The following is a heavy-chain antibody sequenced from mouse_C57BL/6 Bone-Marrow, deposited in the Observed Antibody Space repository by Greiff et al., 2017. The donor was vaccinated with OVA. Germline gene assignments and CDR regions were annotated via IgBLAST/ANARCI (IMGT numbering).Heavy chain of an antibody. J-gene: IGHJ4*01. D-gene: IGHD2-2*01. CDR2: IDPSDSYT. Sequence: VQLQQPGAELVKPGASVKLSCKASGYTFTSYWMQWVKQRPGQGLEWIGEIDPSDSYTNYNQKFKGKATLTVDTSSSTAYMQLSSLTYEDSAVYYCAGYPYAMDYWGQGTSVTVSS. CDR1: GYTFTSYW. CDR3: AGYPYAMDY. V-gene: IGHV1-50*01.